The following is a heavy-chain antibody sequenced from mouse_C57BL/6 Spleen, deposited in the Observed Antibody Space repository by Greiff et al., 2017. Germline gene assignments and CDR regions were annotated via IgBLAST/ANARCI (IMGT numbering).Heavy chain of an antibody. CDR3: ARNYYGSSYDY. J-gene: IGHJ3*01. V-gene: IGHV1-54*01. D-gene: IGHD1-1*01. CDR1: GYAFTNYL. Sequence: VQLQQSGAELVRPGTSVKVSCKASGYAFTNYLIEWVKQRPGQGLEWIGVINPGSGGTNYNEKFKGKATLTADKSSSTAYLQLSSLTSEDSAVYFCARNYYGSSYDYWGQGTLVTVSA. CDR2: INPGSGGT.